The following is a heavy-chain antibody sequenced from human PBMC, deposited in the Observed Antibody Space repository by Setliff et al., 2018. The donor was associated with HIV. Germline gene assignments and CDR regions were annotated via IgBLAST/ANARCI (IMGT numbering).Heavy chain of an antibody. J-gene: IGHJ4*02. CDR2: ISDSSRT. Sequence: AGGSLRLSCTTSGFTFSTYAMSWVRQAPGKGLEWVSAISDSSRTYYADSVKGRFTISRDNSENTLYLQMNGLRVEDSAIYYCAKDSRPDYWGQGTLVTVSS. V-gene: IGHV3-23*01. CDR3: AKDSRPDY. CDR1: GFTFSTYA.